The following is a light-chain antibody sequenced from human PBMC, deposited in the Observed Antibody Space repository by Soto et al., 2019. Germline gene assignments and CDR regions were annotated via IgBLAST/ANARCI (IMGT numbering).Light chain of an antibody. CDR1: SSDIGRYNF. V-gene: IGLV2-8*01. J-gene: IGLJ2*01. Sequence: QSVLTQPPSASGSPGQSVTISCTGTSSDIGRYNFVSWYQQHPGKAPRLTIYDVTQRPSGVPDRFSGSKSGDTASLTVSGLQAEDEADYYCSSYAGFNQVVFGGGTKLTVL. CDR3: SSYAGFNQVV. CDR2: DVT.